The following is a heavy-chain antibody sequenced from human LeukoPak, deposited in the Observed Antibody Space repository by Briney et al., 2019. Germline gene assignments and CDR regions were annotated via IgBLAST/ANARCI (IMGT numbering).Heavy chain of an antibody. J-gene: IGHJ4*02. V-gene: IGHV4-34*01. CDR1: GGSFSGYY. CDR3: ARVRSWYKKAFDY. D-gene: IGHD6-13*01. CDR2: INHSGST. Sequence: SETLSLTCAVYGGSFSGYYWSWIRQPPGKGLEWIGEINHSGSTNYNPSLKSRVTLSVDTSKNQFSLKLSSVTAADTAVYYCARVRSWYKKAFDYWGQGTLVTVSS.